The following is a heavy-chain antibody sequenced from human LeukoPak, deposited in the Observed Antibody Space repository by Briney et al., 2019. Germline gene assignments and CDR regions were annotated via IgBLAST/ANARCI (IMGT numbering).Heavy chain of an antibody. Sequence: GSLRLSCAASGFTFSDYYMSWLRQAPGKGLEWVSYISSSGSTIYYADSVKGRFTISRDNAKNSLYLQMNSLRAEDTAVYYCARDFHHGSGSYYFDYWGQGTLVTVSS. CDR3: ARDFHHGSGSYYFDY. CDR2: ISSSGSTI. V-gene: IGHV3-11*01. J-gene: IGHJ4*02. D-gene: IGHD3-10*01. CDR1: GFTFSDYY.